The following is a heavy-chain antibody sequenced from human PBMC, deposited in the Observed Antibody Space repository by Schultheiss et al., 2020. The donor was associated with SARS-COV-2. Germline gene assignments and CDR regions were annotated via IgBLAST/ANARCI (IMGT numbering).Heavy chain of an antibody. D-gene: IGHD2-2*01. CDR2: IYTSGST. J-gene: IGHJ6*03. CDR3: ARHAADIVVVPAASYYYYYYMDV. V-gene: IGHV4-4*07. CDR1: GGSISSYY. Sequence: SETLSLTCTVSGGSISSYYWSWIRQPAGKGLEWIGRIYTSGSTNYNPSLKSRVTMSVDTSKNQFSLKLSSVTAADTAVYYCARHAADIVVVPAASYYYYYYMDVWGKGTTVTVSS.